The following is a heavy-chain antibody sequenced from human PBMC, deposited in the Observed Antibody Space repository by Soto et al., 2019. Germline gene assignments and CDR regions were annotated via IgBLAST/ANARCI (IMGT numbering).Heavy chain of an antibody. V-gene: IGHV4-39*01. Sequence: SETLSLTCTVSGGSISSSSYYWGWIRQPPGKGLEWIGSIYYSGSTYYNPSLKSRVTISVDTSKNQFSLKLSSVTAADTAVYYCARIHFGDEPSYYYYGMDVWGQGTKVT. CDR3: ARIHFGDEPSYYYYGMDV. CDR2: IYYSGST. J-gene: IGHJ6*02. CDR1: GGSISSSSYY. D-gene: IGHD4-17*01.